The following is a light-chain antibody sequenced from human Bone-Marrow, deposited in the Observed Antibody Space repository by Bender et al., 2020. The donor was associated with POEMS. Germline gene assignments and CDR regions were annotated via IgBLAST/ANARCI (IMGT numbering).Light chain of an antibody. V-gene: IGLV2-14*02. Sequence: QSALTQPASVSGSPGQSITISCTGTISDVGSYNLVSWYQQYPGKAPKTMIYEVSKRPSGVSNRFSGSQSGNTASLTISGLQADDEADYYCSSYTTSSTWVFGGGTKLTVL. CDR3: SSYTTSSTWV. CDR2: EVS. J-gene: IGLJ3*02. CDR1: ISDVGSYNL.